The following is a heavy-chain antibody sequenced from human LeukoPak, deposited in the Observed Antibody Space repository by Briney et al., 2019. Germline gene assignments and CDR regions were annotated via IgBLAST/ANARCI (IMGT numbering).Heavy chain of an antibody. J-gene: IGHJ6*03. CDR3: AREIAARSANYYYYMDV. V-gene: IGHV4-59*12. Sequence: SETLSLTCTVSGGSISGYYWSWIRQPPGKGLEWIGYIYYSGSTNYNPSLKSRVTISVDTSKNQFSLKLSSVTAADTAVYYCAREIAARSANYYYYMDVWGKGTTVTVSS. CDR1: GGSISGYY. CDR2: IYYSGST. D-gene: IGHD6-6*01.